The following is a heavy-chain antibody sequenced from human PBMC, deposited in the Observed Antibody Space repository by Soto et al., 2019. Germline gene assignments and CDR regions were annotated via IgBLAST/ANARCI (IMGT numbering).Heavy chain of an antibody. CDR2: IYDSGST. CDR3: ARTPDI. CDR1: GGSISSYY. J-gene: IGHJ3*02. Sequence: SETLSLTCTVSGGSISSYYWSWIRQPPGKGLEWIGYIYDSGSTYYNSSLKSRVTMSVDTSKNQFSLKLSSVTAADTAVYYCARTPDIWGQGTMVTVSS. V-gene: IGHV4-59*12.